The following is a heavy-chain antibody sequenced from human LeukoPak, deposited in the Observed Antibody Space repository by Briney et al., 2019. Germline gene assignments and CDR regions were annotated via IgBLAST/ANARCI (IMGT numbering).Heavy chain of an antibody. CDR3: ARKYSSSAKGSYYYDSRRGTHFDY. CDR2: IYPGDSDT. V-gene: IGHV5-51*01. J-gene: IGHJ4*02. D-gene: IGHD3-22*01. CDR1: GYSFTSYW. Sequence: GESLKISCKGSGYSFTSYWIGWVRQMPGKGLEWMGIIYPGDSDTRYSPSFQGQVTISADRSISTAYLQWSSLKASDTAMYYCARKYSSSAKGSYYYDSRRGTHFDYWGQGTLVTVSS.